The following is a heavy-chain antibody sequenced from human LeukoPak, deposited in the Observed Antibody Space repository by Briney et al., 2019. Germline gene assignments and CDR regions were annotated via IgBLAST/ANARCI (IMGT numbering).Heavy chain of an antibody. V-gene: IGHV3-23*01. D-gene: IGHD6-19*01. CDR1: GFTFSSSS. Sequence: PGGSLRLSCAASGFTFSSSSMSWVRQAPGKGLEWVSVISGSGGSTDYADSVKGRFTISRDNSKNMLYLQINSLRAEDTAVYYCAKGSGWYVWGQGTLVTVSS. CDR3: AKGSGWYV. J-gene: IGHJ4*02. CDR2: ISGSGGST.